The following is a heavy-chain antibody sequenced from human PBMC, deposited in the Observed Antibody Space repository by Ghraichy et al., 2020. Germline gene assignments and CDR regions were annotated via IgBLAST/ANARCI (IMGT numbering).Heavy chain of an antibody. J-gene: IGHJ4*02. V-gene: IGHV3-21*01. Sequence: GGSLRLSCAASGFTFSSYSMNWVRQAPGKGLEWVSSISSSSSYIYYADSVKGRFTISRDNAKNSLYLQMNSLRAEDTAVYYCAREKYTAMANDGDHYFDYWGQGTLVNVSS. D-gene: IGHD5-18*01. CDR2: ISSSSSYI. CDR3: AREKYTAMANDGDHYFDY. CDR1: GFTFSSYS.